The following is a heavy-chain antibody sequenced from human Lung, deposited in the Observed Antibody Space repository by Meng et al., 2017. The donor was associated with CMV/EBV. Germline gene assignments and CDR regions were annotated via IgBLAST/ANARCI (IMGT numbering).Heavy chain of an antibody. CDR2: TYYRSKWFY. V-gene: IGHV6-1*01. Sequence: TLSPXCAIFGDNASSNRATWNWIRQSPSRGLEWLGRTYYRSKWFYDYAASVKSRISINPDTSKNQFSLQLNSVTPEDTAVYYCAEARNWHFGVGPTGNWFDPWXQGTLVTVSS. CDR3: AEARNWHFGVGPTGNWFDP. J-gene: IGHJ5*02. D-gene: IGHD1-7*01. CDR1: GDNASSNRAT.